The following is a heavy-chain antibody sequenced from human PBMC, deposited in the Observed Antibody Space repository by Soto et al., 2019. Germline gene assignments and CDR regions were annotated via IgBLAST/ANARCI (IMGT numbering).Heavy chain of an antibody. CDR1: GFTFSSYA. J-gene: IGHJ6*02. V-gene: IGHV3-30-3*01. CDR3: ARDEAPRSDSSGPGGDV. D-gene: IGHD3-22*01. Sequence: PGGSLRLSCAASGFTFSSYAIHWVRQAPGKGLEWVAVISYDGSNKYYADSVKGRFTISRDNSKNTLYLQMNSLRAEDTAVYYCARDEAPRSDSSGPGGDVWGQGTTVTVSS. CDR2: ISYDGSNK.